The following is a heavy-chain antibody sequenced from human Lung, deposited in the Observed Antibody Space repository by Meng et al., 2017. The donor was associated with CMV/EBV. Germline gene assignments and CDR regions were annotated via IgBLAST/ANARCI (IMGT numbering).Heavy chain of an antibody. Sequence: GGSLRLSCAASGFTFSNYAMHWVRQAPGKELEWVAVISYDGSNKYFADSVKGRFTISRDNSKNTLYLQMNSLRAEDTAVYYCAWGVVTPGYWGQGTLVTVSS. J-gene: IGHJ4*02. CDR2: ISYDGSNK. D-gene: IGHD4-23*01. V-gene: IGHV3-30*04. CDR1: GFTFSNYA. CDR3: AWGVVTPGY.